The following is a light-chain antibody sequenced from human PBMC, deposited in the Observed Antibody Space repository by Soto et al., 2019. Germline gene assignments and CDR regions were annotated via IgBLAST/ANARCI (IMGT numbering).Light chain of an antibody. V-gene: IGKV3-20*01. CDR3: QHFGRSPLT. Sequence: VLTLSPGTLSLYKGERATLSCRASQSVDRSDIAWYQQKPGQAPRLLIYSTSIRAAGIPDRFSVSGSGTDFSLTISRLEPEDFAVYYCQHFGRSPLTFGGGTRWIS. CDR2: STS. CDR1: QSVDRSD. J-gene: IGKJ4*01.